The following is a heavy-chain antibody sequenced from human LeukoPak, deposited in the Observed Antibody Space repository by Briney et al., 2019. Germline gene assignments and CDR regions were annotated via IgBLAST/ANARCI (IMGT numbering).Heavy chain of an antibody. CDR2: IDFTGITI. J-gene: IGHJ4*02. CDR1: GFTFSSYE. Sequence: GGSLRLSCAASGFTFSSYEINWVRQAPGKGLEWISYIDFTGITIYYADSVRGRFTISRDNAKNSLYLQMNSLRAEDTAVYYCARHLSGITGYTYGRGIDYWGQGTLVTVSS. D-gene: IGHD5-18*01. CDR3: ARHLSGITGYTYGRGIDY. V-gene: IGHV3-48*03.